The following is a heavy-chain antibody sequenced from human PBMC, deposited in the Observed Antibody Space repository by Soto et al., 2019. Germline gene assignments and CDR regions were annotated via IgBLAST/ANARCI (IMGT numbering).Heavy chain of an antibody. CDR3: AKNSAATIRVGYDY. J-gene: IGHJ4*02. Sequence: EVQLLESGGGLVQPGGSPRLSCAASGFTFTTYTMSWVRQAPGKGLEWVSAITGSGASTYYADSVKGRFTISRDNSKNTLYLQMSSLRAEDTAVYYCAKNSAATIRVGYDYWGQGTLVTVSS. V-gene: IGHV3-23*01. CDR1: GFTFTTYT. D-gene: IGHD5-12*01. CDR2: ITGSGAST.